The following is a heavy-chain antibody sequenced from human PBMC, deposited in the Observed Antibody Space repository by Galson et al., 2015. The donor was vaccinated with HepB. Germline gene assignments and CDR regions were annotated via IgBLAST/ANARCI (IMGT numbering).Heavy chain of an antibody. J-gene: IGHJ6*02. CDR2: ISGSGGST. CDR3: AKLPVGDYYGSGRDYYYGMDV. D-gene: IGHD3-10*01. Sequence: SLRLSCAASGFTFSSYAMSWVRQAPGKGLEWVSAISGSGGSTYYADSVKGRFTISRDNSKNTLYLQMNSLRAEDTAVYYCAKLPVGDYYGSGRDYYYGMDVWGQGTTVTVSS. V-gene: IGHV3-23*01. CDR1: GFTFSSYA.